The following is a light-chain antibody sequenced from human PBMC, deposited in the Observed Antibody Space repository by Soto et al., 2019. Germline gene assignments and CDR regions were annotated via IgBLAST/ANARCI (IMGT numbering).Light chain of an antibody. V-gene: IGKV1-39*01. Sequence: DIQMTQSPSSLSAFVGDRVTITCRASQSISIYLNWYQQKPGKAPKLLIYAASSLQSGVPSRFSASGSGTDFTLTISSLQPEDFASYYYQQSYSTPRTFGQGTKVEIK. CDR2: AAS. CDR1: QSISIY. CDR3: QQSYSTPRT. J-gene: IGKJ1*01.